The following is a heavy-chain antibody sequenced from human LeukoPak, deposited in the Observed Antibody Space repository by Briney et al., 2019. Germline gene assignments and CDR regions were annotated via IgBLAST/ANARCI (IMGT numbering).Heavy chain of an antibody. CDR3: AKDKDFWSGYYFDY. Sequence: GGSLRLSCVVSGFTFNRCWMSWVRQAPGKGLEWVSAISGSGGSTYYADSVKGRFTISRDNSKNTLYLQMNSLRAEDTAVYYCAKDKDFWSGYYFDYWGQGTLVTVSS. J-gene: IGHJ4*02. D-gene: IGHD3-3*01. CDR2: ISGSGGST. V-gene: IGHV3-23*01. CDR1: GFTFNRCW.